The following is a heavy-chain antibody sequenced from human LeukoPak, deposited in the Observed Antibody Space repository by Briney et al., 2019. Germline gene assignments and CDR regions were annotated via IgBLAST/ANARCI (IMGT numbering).Heavy chain of an antibody. CDR2: IVASGGNT. J-gene: IGHJ5*02. CDR3: AKDGAEGSSSYGGARWFDR. CDR1: GFTFNNYA. V-gene: IGHV3-23*01. Sequence: PGGSLRLSCAASGFTFNNYAMTWVRQAPGKGLEWVSAIVASGGNTYYADSVKGRFTISTDNSKNTLYLQMDSLRAEDTAVYYCAKDGAEGSSSYGGARWFDRWGQGTLVTVSS. D-gene: IGHD6-6*01.